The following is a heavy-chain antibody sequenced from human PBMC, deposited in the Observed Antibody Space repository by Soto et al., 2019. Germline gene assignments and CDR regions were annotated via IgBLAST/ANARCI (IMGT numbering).Heavy chain of an antibody. D-gene: IGHD1-20*01. CDR3: VKDYNSWNRAGWFDP. CDR1: GFTFDDYA. Sequence: PGGSLRLSCAASGFTFDDYAMHWVRQAPGKGLEWVSGLSWNSDSIGYADSVKGRFTISRDNAKNSLYLQMNSLRPEDTAFYYCVKDYNSWNRAGWFDPWGQGTLVTVSS. CDR2: LSWNSDSI. J-gene: IGHJ5*02. V-gene: IGHV3-9*01.